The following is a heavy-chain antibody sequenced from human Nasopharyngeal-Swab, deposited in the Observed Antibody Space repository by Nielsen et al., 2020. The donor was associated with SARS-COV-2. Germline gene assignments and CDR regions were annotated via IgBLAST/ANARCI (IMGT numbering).Heavy chain of an antibody. D-gene: IGHD2-21*02. CDR1: GFTFTSYY. CDR3: TRDQGGGDPYDS. V-gene: IGHV1-46*01. CDR2: IDPFSGST. J-gene: IGHJ4*02. Sequence: ASVKVSCKASGFTFTSYYFNWVRQAPGQGLEWMGMIDPFSGSTSYAQRFQGRITVTRDTSTSTAFMEVRSLTSEDTAVYYCTRDQGGGDPYDSWGQGTLVTVSS.